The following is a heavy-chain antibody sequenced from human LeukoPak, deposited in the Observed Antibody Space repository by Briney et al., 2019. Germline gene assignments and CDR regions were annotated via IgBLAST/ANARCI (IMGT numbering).Heavy chain of an antibody. Sequence: GESLKISCEGSGYSFNNYWIAWVRQMPGKGLEWMGIIYPGDSDTIYSPSFQGQVTISADRSISTAYLQWSSLKASDTAMYYCARRGNYYNSPGATPPNPGFDYWGQGTPVTVAS. D-gene: IGHD3-10*01. CDR2: IYPGDSDT. CDR1: GYSFNNYW. CDR3: ARRGNYYNSPGATPPNPGFDY. J-gene: IGHJ4*02. V-gene: IGHV5-51*01.